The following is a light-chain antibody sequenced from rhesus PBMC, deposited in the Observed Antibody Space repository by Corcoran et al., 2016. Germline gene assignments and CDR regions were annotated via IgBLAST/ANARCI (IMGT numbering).Light chain of an antibody. CDR3: QQGYSTPYS. Sequence: DIQMSQSPSSLSASVGDRVSITCRASQGISSFLNWYQQKPGKAPKLLLYYPNSLTSGVPSTFSGSGSGTDYCLTISSLQPEDFATYYCQQGYSTPYSFGPGTKVEIK. J-gene: IGKJ2*01. V-gene: IGKV1-32*03. CDR2: YPN. CDR1: QGISSF.